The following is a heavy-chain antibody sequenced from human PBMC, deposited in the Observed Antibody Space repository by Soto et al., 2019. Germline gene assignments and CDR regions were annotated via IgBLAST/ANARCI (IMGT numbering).Heavy chain of an antibody. V-gene: IGHV1-18*04. D-gene: IGHD3-10*01. CDR2: ISAYNGNT. CDR3: ARRHIWFGEPDYYGMDV. J-gene: IGHJ6*02. CDR1: GYTFTGYY. Sequence: GASVKVSCKASGYTFTGYYMHWVRQAPGQGLEWMGWISAYNGNTNYAQKLQGRVTMTTDTSTSTAYMELRSLRSDDTAVYYCARRHIWFGEPDYYGMDVWGQGTTVTVSS.